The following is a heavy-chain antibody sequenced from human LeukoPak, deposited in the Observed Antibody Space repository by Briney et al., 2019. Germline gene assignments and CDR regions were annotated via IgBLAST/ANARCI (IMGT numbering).Heavy chain of an antibody. J-gene: IGHJ4*02. CDR3: ARVGKQLVRTFDY. CDR2: IYYSGST. Sequence: PSETLSLTCTVSGGSISSYYWSWIRQPPGKGLEWIGHIYYSGSTNYNPSLKSRVTISVDTSKNQFSLKLSSVTAADTAVYYCARVGKQLVRTFDYWGQGTLVTVSS. V-gene: IGHV4-59*01. CDR1: GGSISSYY. D-gene: IGHD6-13*01.